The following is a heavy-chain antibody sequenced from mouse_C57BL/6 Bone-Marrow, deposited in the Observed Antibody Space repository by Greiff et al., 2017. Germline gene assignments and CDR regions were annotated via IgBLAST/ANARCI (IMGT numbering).Heavy chain of an antibody. V-gene: IGHV1-81*01. CDR3: ARKLRAY. CDR2: IYPGSGNT. Sequence: VKLQESGAELARPGASVKLSCKASGYTFTSYGISWVKQRPGQGLEWIGEIYPGSGNTYYNEKFKGKATLTADKSSSTAYMELRSLTSEDSAVYFCARKLRAYGGQGNLVTVSA. CDR1: GYTFTSYG. D-gene: IGHD1-1*01. J-gene: IGHJ3*01.